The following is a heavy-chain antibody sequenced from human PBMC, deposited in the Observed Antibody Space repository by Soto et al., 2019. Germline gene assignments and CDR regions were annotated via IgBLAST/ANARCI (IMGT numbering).Heavy chain of an antibody. V-gene: IGHV4-31*03. D-gene: IGHD6-13*01. CDR3: ERVFSSSWLYYFDS. Sequence: SETLSLTCTVSGGSISSSGYYWSWIRQRPGKGLEWIGYIYYTGTINYNPSLKSRLTISVDTSKNQFSLKLSSVTAADTAVYFCERVFSSSWLYYFDSWGQGTLVTVSS. CDR1: GGSISSSGYY. J-gene: IGHJ4*02. CDR2: IYYTGTI.